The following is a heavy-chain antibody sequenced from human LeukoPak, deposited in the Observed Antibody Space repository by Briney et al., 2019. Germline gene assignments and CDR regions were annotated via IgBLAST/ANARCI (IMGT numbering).Heavy chain of an antibody. CDR1: GYTFTSDG. J-gene: IGHJ4*02. D-gene: IGHD4-17*01. CDR2: ISAYNGNT. V-gene: IGHV1-18*01. CDR3: ARGSDYGDYGDY. Sequence: ASVKVSCKASGYTFTSDGISWVRLAPGQGLEWMGWISAYNGNTNYAQKLQGRVTMTTDTSTTTAYMELRSPRSDDTAVYFCARGSDYGDYGDYWGQGTLVTVSS.